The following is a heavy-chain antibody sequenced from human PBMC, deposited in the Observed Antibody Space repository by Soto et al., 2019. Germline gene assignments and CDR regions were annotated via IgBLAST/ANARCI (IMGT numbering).Heavy chain of an antibody. CDR1: GFTFSSYA. Sequence: QVQLVESGGGVVQPGRSLRLSCAASGFTFSSYAMHWVRQAPGKGLEWVAVISYDGSNKYYADSVKGRFTISRDTSKNTLYLQMNSLRAEDTAVYYCARVGAVAGSYWYFDLWGRGTLVTVSS. CDR3: ARVGAVAGSYWYFDL. J-gene: IGHJ2*01. D-gene: IGHD6-19*01. CDR2: ISYDGSNK. V-gene: IGHV3-30-3*01.